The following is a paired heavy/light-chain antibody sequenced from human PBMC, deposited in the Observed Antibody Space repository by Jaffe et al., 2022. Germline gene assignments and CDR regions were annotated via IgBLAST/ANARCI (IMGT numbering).Heavy chain of an antibody. CDR2: INTATAEA. D-gene: IGHD6-19*01. CDR1: GYTLTSNA. CDR3: ARDWGRGWLLDF. Sequence: QVQLVQSGAEVKKPGASVKVSCKASGYTLTSNAMHWVRQAPGQRPEWMGWINTATAEARYSEKFQGRVTIIRDAFRSTAYMELNSLRSEDTAVYYCARDWGRGWLLDFWGQGTLVTVSS. J-gene: IGHJ4*02. V-gene: IGHV1-3*04.
Light chain of an antibody. Sequence: EIVLTQSPGTLSLSPGERATLSCRTSQYVSSTYLAWFQQKPGQAPRLLIHDTSTRATGIPDRFSGSGSGTDFTLTISRLEPEDFAVYYCQQYGDSPLTFGGGTKVDIE. CDR2: DTS. J-gene: IGKJ4*01. CDR3: QQYGDSPLT. CDR1: QYVSSTY. V-gene: IGKV3-20*01.